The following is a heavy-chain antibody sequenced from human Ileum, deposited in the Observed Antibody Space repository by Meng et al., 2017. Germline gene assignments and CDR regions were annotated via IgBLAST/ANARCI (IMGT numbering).Heavy chain of an antibody. CDR3: ARDNYTGDWFYY. D-gene: IGHD2-2*02. CDR1: GGSINSSSHY. J-gene: IGHJ4*02. V-gene: IGHV4-39*07. Sequence: SETLSLTCNVSGGSINSSSHYWGWIRQPPGKGLEWIGTINYSGSTYYNPSLKNRITISEDTAKNQPSLKLSSVTAADTAVYICARDNYTGDWFYYWGQGTLVTVSS. CDR2: INYSGST.